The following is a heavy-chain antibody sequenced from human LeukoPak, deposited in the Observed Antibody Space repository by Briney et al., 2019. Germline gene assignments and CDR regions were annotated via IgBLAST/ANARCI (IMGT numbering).Heavy chain of an antibody. V-gene: IGHV3-21*06. D-gene: IGHD4-17*01. CDR3: ARSTVSTGLVDY. CDR1: GFTFGRYC. Sequence: GRSLRLSCAASGFTFGRYCMNWVRQAPGKGLEWVSSISNSSSYIYYADSVKGRFTLSRDNAKNSLYLQMNSLRAEDTAVYYCARSTVSTGLVDYWGQGTLVTVAS. J-gene: IGHJ4*02. CDR2: ISNSSSYI.